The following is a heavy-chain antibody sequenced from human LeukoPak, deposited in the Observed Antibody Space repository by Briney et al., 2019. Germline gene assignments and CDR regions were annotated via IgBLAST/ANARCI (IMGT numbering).Heavy chain of an antibody. Sequence: GGSLRLSCAASGFTFSSYAMHWVRQAPGKGLEWVAVVSYDGSNKYYADSVKGRFTISRDNSKNTLYLQMDSLRGEDTAVYYCAKDLRTIVAVAGTLDSWGQGTLVTVSS. V-gene: IGHV3-30*18. D-gene: IGHD6-19*01. CDR3: AKDLRTIVAVAGTLDS. CDR2: VSYDGSNK. J-gene: IGHJ4*02. CDR1: GFTFSSYA.